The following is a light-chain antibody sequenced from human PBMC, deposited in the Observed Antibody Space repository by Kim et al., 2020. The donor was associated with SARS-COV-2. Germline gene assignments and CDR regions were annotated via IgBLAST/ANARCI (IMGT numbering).Light chain of an antibody. CDR1: NNDSWSYDL. V-gene: IGLV2-23*02. CDR2: DVA. Sequence: GQAITISCTGGNNDSWSYDLVSWYQQHPGQAPKLSIYDVAKRPSGISDRFSGSKSGNVASLTISLIQPEDEAEYFCCSYANSRRYVFGTGTKVTVL. J-gene: IGLJ1*01. CDR3: CSYANSRRYV.